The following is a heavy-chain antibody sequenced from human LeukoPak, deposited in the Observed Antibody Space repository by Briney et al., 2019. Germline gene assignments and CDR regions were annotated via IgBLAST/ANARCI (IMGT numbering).Heavy chain of an antibody. V-gene: IGHV1-69*13. Sequence: GASVKVSCKASGGTFSSYAISWVRQAPGQGLEWMGGVIPIFGTANYAQKFQGRVTITADESTSTAYMELSSLRSEDTAVYYCARGGNSDWYFDLWGRGTLVTVSS. D-gene: IGHD4-23*01. CDR3: ARGGNSDWYFDL. J-gene: IGHJ2*01. CDR1: GGTFSSYA. CDR2: VIPIFGTA.